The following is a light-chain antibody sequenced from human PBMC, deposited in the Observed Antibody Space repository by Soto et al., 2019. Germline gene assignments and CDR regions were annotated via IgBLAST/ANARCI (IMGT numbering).Light chain of an antibody. V-gene: IGKV1-8*01. CDR3: QQYYSYPPT. CDR1: QGISSY. Sequence: AIRMTQSPSSFSASTGDRVTITCRASQGISSYLAWYQQKPGKAPKLLSYAASTLQSGVPSRFSGSGSRTDFSLTISCLQSEDFATYYCQQYYSYPPTFGQGTKLEIK. CDR2: AAS. J-gene: IGKJ2*01.